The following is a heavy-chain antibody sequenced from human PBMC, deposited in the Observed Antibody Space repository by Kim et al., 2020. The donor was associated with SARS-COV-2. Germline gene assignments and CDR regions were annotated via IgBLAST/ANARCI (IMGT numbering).Heavy chain of an antibody. CDR1: GFIFSTYA. V-gene: IGHV3-64*02. D-gene: IGHD2-2*01. J-gene: IGHJ4*02. CDR3: AREGRHCSGTACYLFDY. Sequence: GGSLRLSCAASGFIFSTYAMHWVRQALGKGPEYVSAISSNGADPYYADSVKGRFTISRDNFKNMLYLQMGSLRAEDMAVYYCAREGRHCSGTACYLFDYCGQGTLVTVSS. CDR2: ISSNGADP.